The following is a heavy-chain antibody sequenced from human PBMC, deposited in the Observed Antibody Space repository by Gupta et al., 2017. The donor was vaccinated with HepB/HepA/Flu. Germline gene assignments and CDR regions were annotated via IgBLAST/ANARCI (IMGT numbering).Heavy chain of an antibody. J-gene: IGHJ3*02. Sequence: QVQLVQSGAEVKKPGASVKVSCKASGYTFTSYGISWVRQAPGQGLEWMGWISAYNGNTNYAQKLQGRVTMTTDTSTSTAYMELRSLRSDDTAVYYCARIVLRYFDWLVPGAFDIWGQGTMVTVSS. CDR2: ISAYNGNT. V-gene: IGHV1-18*01. CDR3: ARIVLRYFDWLVPGAFDI. D-gene: IGHD3-9*01. CDR1: GYTFTSYG.